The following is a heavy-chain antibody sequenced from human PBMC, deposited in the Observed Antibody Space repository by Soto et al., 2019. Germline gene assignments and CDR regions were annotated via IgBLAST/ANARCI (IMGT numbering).Heavy chain of an antibody. CDR1: GYTFTSYY. D-gene: IGHD1-7*01. CDR3: ARTLTGTTFIPWFDP. Sequence: GASVKVSCKASGYTFTSYYMHWVRQAPGQGLEWMGWINPNSGGTNYAQKFQGWVTMTRDTSISTAYMELSRLRSDDTAVYYCARTLTGTTFIPWFDPWGQGTLVTVSS. V-gene: IGHV1-2*04. J-gene: IGHJ5*02. CDR2: INPNSGGT.